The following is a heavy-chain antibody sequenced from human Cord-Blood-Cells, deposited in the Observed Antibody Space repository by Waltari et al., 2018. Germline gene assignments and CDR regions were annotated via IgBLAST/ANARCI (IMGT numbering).Heavy chain of an antibody. CDR2: IYTSGST. Sequence: QVQLQESGPGLVKPSETLSLTCTVSGGSISSYYWSWIRQPAGKGLEWIGRIYTSGSTNYNPSLKSRVTMSVDTSKNQFSLKLSAVTAADTAVYYCARAINSSGYYAFDIWGQVTMVTVSS. V-gene: IGHV4-4*07. CDR1: GGSISSYY. D-gene: IGHD3-22*01. J-gene: IGHJ3*02. CDR3: ARAINSSGYYAFDI.